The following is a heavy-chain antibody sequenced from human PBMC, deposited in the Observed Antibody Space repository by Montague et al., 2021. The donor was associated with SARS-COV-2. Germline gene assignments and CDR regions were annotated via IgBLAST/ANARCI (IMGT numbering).Heavy chain of an antibody. Sequence: SETLSLTCTVSGGSINNYYWRWIRQPPGRGLEWIGYIYYSLSTAYSPSLKSRVTMSIDTSKNQFSLRLNSVTAADTAVYFCARTTYFDLASIYYSVMDVWGPATTVTLSS. J-gene: IGHJ6*02. CDR3: ARTTYFDLASIYYSVMDV. V-gene: IGHV4-59*08. CDR2: IYYSLST. CDR1: GGSINNYY. D-gene: IGHD3-9*01.